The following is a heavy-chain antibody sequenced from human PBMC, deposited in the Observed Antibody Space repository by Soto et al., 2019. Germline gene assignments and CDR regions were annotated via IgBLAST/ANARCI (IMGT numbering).Heavy chain of an antibody. Sequence: GGSLRLSCAASGFTFSSYSMNWVRQAPGKGLEWVSYISSSSSTIYYADSVKGRFTISRDNAKNSLYLQMNSLRDEDTAVYYCATSRDQGYYTGYYGMDVWGQGTTVTVSS. CDR2: ISSSSSTI. CDR1: GFTFSSYS. CDR3: ATSRDQGYYTGYYGMDV. D-gene: IGHD3-22*01. J-gene: IGHJ6*02. V-gene: IGHV3-48*02.